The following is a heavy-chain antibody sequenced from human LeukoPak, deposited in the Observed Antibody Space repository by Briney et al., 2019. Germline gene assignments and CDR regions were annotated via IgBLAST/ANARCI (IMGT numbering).Heavy chain of an antibody. CDR3: ARGSSDLSYCSSTSCYNYYYYYMDV. Sequence: SVKVSCKASGGTFSSYAISWVRQAPGQGLEWMGGIIPIFGTANYAQKFQGRVTITADESTSTAYMELSSLRSEDTAVYYCARGSSDLSYCSSTSCYNYYYYYMDVWGKGTTVTVSS. J-gene: IGHJ6*03. V-gene: IGHV1-69*13. D-gene: IGHD2-2*02. CDR2: IIPIFGTA. CDR1: GGTFSSYA.